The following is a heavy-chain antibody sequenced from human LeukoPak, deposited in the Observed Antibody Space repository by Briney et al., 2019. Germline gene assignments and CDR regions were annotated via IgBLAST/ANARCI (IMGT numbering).Heavy chain of an antibody. V-gene: IGHV4-38-2*02. CDR3: ARDGSSARGYSGYDYGADY. D-gene: IGHD5-12*01. CDR2: IYHSGST. J-gene: IGHJ4*02. Sequence: SETLSLTCTVSGYSISSGYYWGWIRQPPGKGLEWIGSIYHSGSTYYNPSLKSRVTISVDTSKNQFSLKLSSVTAADTAVYYCARDGSSARGYSGYDYGADYWGQGTLVTVSS. CDR1: GYSISSGYY.